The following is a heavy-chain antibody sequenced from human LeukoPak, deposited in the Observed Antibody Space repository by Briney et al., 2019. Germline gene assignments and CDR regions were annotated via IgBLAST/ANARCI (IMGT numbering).Heavy chain of an antibody. D-gene: IGHD3-10*01. J-gene: IGHJ3*02. V-gene: IGHV4-61*01. Sequence: SETLSLTCTVSGGSVSSSSYYWSWIRQPPGKGLEWIGYLSYSGSTNYNPSLKSRVSISVDTSKNQFSLKLSSVTAADTAVYYCARSDYHNSGSHTVFDAFDIWGQGTRVTVSS. CDR1: GGSVSSSSYY. CDR3: ARSDYHNSGSHTVFDAFDI. CDR2: LSYSGST.